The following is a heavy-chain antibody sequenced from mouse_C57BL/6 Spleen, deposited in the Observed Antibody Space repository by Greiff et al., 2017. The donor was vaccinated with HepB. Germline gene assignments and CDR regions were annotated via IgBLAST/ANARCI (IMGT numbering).Heavy chain of an antibody. Sequence: VQLQQSGPELVKPGASVKISCKASGYTFTDYYINWVKQRPGQGLEWIGWIYPGSGNTKYNEKFKGKATLTVDTSSSTAYMQLSSLTSEDSAVYFCARGDYDYDRGYYAMDYWGQGTSVTVSS. J-gene: IGHJ4*01. CDR1: GYTFTDYY. CDR2: IYPGSGNT. V-gene: IGHV1-84*01. CDR3: ARGDYDYDRGYYAMDY. D-gene: IGHD2-4*01.